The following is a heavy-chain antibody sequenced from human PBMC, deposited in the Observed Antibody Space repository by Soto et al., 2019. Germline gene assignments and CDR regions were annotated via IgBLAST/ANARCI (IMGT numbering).Heavy chain of an antibody. CDR3: ARDQGGGSENVIFAY. V-gene: IGHV3-33*01. CDR2: IWWHGRDI. Sequence: PGGSLRLSCTASGFSFSDYVMHWVRQPPGKGLEWVAVIWWHGRDIFYEGSVKGRFTISRDNSKNTLYLQMNSLRVEDTAVYYCARDQGGGSENVIFAYWGQGSLDTGSA. CDR1: GFSFSDYV. D-gene: IGHD2-21*01. J-gene: IGHJ4*02.